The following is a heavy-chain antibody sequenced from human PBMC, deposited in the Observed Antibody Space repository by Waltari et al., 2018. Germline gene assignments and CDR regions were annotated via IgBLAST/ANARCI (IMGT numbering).Heavy chain of an antibody. Sequence: EAQLVESGGGLVQSGGSLRLSCAGSRFTFSNFEMNWVRQAPGKGLEWISYISSTGMTTYYADSVKGRFTISRDNAKNSLYLQMNSLRAEDTAVYYCASFGGSYFFEHWGQGTLVTVSS. CDR1: RFTFSNFE. CDR3: ASFGGSYFFEH. J-gene: IGHJ4*02. CDR2: ISSTGMTT. V-gene: IGHV3-48*03. D-gene: IGHD1-26*01.